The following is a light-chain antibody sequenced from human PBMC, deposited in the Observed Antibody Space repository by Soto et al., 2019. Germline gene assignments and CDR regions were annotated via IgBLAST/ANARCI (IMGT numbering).Light chain of an antibody. J-gene: IGKJ4*01. CDR2: WAS. V-gene: IGKV4-1*01. CDR1: QSVLFSSNNKNY. CDR3: QQYYTTVT. Sequence: DIVMTQSPDSLAVPLGERATINCKSSQSVLFSSNNKNYLAWYQQKVGQPPRLLINWASTRESGVPDRFSGSGAGTDFTLTISSLQAEDVALYYCQQYYTTVTFGGGNKVEIK.